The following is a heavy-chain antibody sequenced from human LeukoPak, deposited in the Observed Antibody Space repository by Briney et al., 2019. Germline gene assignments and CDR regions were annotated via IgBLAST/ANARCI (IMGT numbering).Heavy chain of an antibody. CDR2: ISAHNFNT. J-gene: IGHJ4*02. CDR3: ATSHYYDSTGYSSDY. CDR1: GYTFPHFG. Sequence: ASVKVPCKGSGYTFPHFGICWVRQAPGQGLAWMGWISAHNFNTEDTQSFQGRVTLTTDSTTSTPYMELRSLISDDEAVYYCATSHYYDSTGYSSDYWGQGTVVTVSS. V-gene: IGHV1-18*01. D-gene: IGHD3-22*01.